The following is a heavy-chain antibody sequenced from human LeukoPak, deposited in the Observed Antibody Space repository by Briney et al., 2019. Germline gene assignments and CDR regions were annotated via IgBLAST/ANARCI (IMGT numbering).Heavy chain of an antibody. CDR2: ISWNSGSI. Sequence: PGGSLRLSCAASGFTFDDYAMHWVRQAPGKGLEWVSGISWNSGSIGYADSVKGRFTISRDNAKNSLYLQMNSLRAEDTALYYCAKDLIWFGDPEGDDAFDIWGQGTMVTVSS. V-gene: IGHV3-9*01. CDR3: AKDLIWFGDPEGDDAFDI. D-gene: IGHD3-10*01. CDR1: GFTFDDYA. J-gene: IGHJ3*02.